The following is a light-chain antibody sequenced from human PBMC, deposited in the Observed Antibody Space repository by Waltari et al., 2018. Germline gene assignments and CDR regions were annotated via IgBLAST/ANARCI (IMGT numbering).Light chain of an antibody. CDR1: QSVLYSSNNKNY. CDR3: QQYYRIPLS. CDR2: GAS. Sequence: DIVVTQSPEVLSVSLGERATINCKSSQSVLYSSNNKNYFAWFQQKPGQRPRLLIYGASTRETGVPDRFSGSGSGTDFSLTIANLQAEDVAVYYCQQYYRIPLSFGGGTKVEIK. V-gene: IGKV4-1*01. J-gene: IGKJ4*01.